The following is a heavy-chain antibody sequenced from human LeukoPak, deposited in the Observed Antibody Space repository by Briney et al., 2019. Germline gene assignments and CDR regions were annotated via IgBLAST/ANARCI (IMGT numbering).Heavy chain of an antibody. J-gene: IGHJ4*02. V-gene: IGHV4-59*12. CDR1: GGSISSYY. D-gene: IGHD4-23*01. Sequence: SETLSLTCTVSGGSISSYYWSWIRQPPGKGLEGIGYVFYSGDTNYNPSLKSRVTISLDTSKNQFSLKLSSVPAADTAVYYCARGGKATVVTMWGQGILVTVSS. CDR2: VFYSGDT. CDR3: ARGGKATVVTM.